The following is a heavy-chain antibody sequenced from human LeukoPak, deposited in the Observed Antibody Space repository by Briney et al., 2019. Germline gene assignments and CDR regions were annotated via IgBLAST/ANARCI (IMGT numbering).Heavy chain of an antibody. V-gene: IGHV3-23*01. Sequence: PGGSLRLSCAASGFTFSSYSMNWVRQAPGKGLEWVSTVSGGGGSTFYADSVKGRFTISRDNSKNTLYLQMSSLRAEDTAVYYCAKDRGRYYDSSGYYWGYYFDSWGQGILVTVST. J-gene: IGHJ4*02. CDR3: AKDRGRYYDSSGYYWGYYFDS. D-gene: IGHD3-22*01. CDR2: VSGGGGST. CDR1: GFTFSSYS.